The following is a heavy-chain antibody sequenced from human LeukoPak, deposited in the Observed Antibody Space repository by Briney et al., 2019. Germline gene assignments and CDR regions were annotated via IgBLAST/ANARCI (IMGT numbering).Heavy chain of an antibody. CDR1: GFTFSSYA. D-gene: IGHD3-16*02. CDR2: ISGSGGST. J-gene: IGHJ4*02. CDR3: AKGFGSLEGNDEQNPNYFDY. V-gene: IGHV3-23*01. Sequence: GGSLRLSCAASGFTFSSYAMSWVRQAPGKGLEWVSAISGSGGSTYYADSVKGRFTISRDNSKNALYLQMNSLRAEDTAVYYCAKGFGSLEGNDEQNPNYFDYWGQGTLVTVSS.